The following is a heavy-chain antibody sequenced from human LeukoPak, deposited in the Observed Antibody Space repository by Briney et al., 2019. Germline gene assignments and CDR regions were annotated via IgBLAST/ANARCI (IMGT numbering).Heavy chain of an antibody. V-gene: IGHV1-69*13. CDR1: GYTFTGYY. Sequence: SVKVSCKASGYTFTGYYMHWVRQAPGQGLEWMGGIIPIFGTANYAQKFQGRVTITADESTSTAYMELSSLRSEDTAVYYCASLYCSSTSCYSTYYYYGMDVWGQGTTVTVSS. CDR2: IIPIFGTA. J-gene: IGHJ6*02. D-gene: IGHD2-2*01. CDR3: ASLYCSSTSCYSTYYYYGMDV.